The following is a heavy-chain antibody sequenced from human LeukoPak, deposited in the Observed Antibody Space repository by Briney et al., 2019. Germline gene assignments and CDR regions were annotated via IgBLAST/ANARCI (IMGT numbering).Heavy chain of an antibody. V-gene: IGHV4-61*02. CDR3: ARAGQAYYFDY. CDR1: GGSISSGSYY. J-gene: IGHJ4*02. Sequence: SETLSLTCTVSGGSISSGSYYWNWIRQPAGKGLEWIGRIYTSGSTNYNPSLKSRVTISVDTSKNQFSLKLSSVTAADTAVYYCARAGQAYYFDYWGQGTLVTVSS. D-gene: IGHD3-10*01. CDR2: IYTSGST.